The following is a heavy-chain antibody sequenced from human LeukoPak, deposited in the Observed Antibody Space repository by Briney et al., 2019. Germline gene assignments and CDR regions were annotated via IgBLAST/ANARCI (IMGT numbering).Heavy chain of an antibody. D-gene: IGHD2-15*01. Sequence: GGSLRLSCAASGFTFDDYGMSWVRQAPGKGLEWVSGINWNGGSTGYADSVKGRFTISRENAKNSLYLQMNSLRAEDTALYYCARGRCSGGSCYNAFDIWGQGTMVTVSS. CDR1: GFTFDDYG. CDR2: INWNGGST. CDR3: ARGRCSGGSCYNAFDI. J-gene: IGHJ3*02. V-gene: IGHV3-20*04.